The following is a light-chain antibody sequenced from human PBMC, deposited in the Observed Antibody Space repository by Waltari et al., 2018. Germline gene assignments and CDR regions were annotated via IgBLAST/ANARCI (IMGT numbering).Light chain of an antibody. Sequence: QTLVTQAPSLSVSPGGTVTLTCAFNSGSVTFSHQPTWYSKTPGHAPRTVIYTTNTRSSGVPDRFSGSIVGSKAALTITGAQADDESHYYCVLYLGSDNWMFGGGTKLTVL. CDR1: SGSVTFSHQ. CDR2: TTN. J-gene: IGLJ3*02. CDR3: VLYLGSDNWM. V-gene: IGLV8-61*01.